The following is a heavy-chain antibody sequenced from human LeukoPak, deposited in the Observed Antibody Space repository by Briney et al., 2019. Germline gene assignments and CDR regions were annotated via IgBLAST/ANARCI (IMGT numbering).Heavy chain of an antibody. CDR3: ATGMYSSSYEVVF. CDR1: GYTFTSYD. CDR2: MNPNSGKT. V-gene: IGHV1-8*01. Sequence: RASVKVSCKASGYTFTSYDINWVRQATGQGLEWMGWMNPNSGKTGYAQKFQGRVTMTRNTSISTAYMELSSLRSEDTPVYNCATGMYSSSYEVVFWGQGTLVTVSS. J-gene: IGHJ4*02. D-gene: IGHD6-6*01.